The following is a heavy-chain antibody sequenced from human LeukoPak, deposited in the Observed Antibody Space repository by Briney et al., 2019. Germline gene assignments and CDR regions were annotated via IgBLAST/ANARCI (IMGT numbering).Heavy chain of an antibody. CDR1: GGSISSYY. V-gene: IGHV4-59*08. D-gene: IGHD3-10*01. CDR3: ARCITTVRTRWFDP. Sequence: PSETLSLTCTVSGGSISSYYWSWIRQPPGKGLEWIGYIYYSGSTNYNPSLKSRVTISVDTSKNQFSLKLSSVTAADTAVYYCARCITTVRTRWFDPWGQGTLVTVSS. CDR2: IYYSGST. J-gene: IGHJ5*02.